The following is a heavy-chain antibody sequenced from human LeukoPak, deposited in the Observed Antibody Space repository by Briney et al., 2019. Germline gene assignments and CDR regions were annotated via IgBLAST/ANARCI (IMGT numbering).Heavy chain of an antibody. CDR2: IISDGRST. CDR3: ARDGSLPDY. CDR1: GFAFSNYW. Sequence: PGGSLRLSCAASGFAFSNYWMHWSRKTPGKGLVWVSRIISDGRSTSYADSVKGRFTISRDNAKNTLYLQMNSLRAEDTAVYYCARDGSLPDYWGQGTLVTVSS. J-gene: IGHJ4*02. V-gene: IGHV3-74*01.